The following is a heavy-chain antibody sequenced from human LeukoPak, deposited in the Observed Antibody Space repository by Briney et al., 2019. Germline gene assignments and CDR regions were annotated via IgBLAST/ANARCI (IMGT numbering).Heavy chain of an antibody. CDR3: AKDRDYDSSGSWDY. CDR1: GFTFDDYA. Sequence: GRSLRLSCAASGFTFDDYAMHWVRQAPGKGLEWVSGISWNSGSIGYADSVKGRFTISRDNAKNSLYLQMNSLRAEDMALYYCAKDRDYDSSGSWDYWGQGTLVTVSS. D-gene: IGHD3-22*01. CDR2: ISWNSGSI. J-gene: IGHJ4*02. V-gene: IGHV3-9*03.